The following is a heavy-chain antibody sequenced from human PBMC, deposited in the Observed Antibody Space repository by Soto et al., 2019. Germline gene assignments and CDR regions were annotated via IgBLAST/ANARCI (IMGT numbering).Heavy chain of an antibody. CDR3: THMRGSGLYGMAV. J-gene: IGHJ6*02. CDR2: VYSNDDK. Sequence: QITLKESGPTLVKPTQTLTLTCTFSGFSLSTIGVGVGRIRQPPGKALESLALVYSNDDKRFTPPLRSRLTRTHEASKNQSVLTITNIDPVDTAPYYCTHMRGSGLYGMAVWGHGTTFTVSS. CDR1: GFSLSTIGVG. D-gene: IGHD3-10*01. V-gene: IGHV2-5*01.